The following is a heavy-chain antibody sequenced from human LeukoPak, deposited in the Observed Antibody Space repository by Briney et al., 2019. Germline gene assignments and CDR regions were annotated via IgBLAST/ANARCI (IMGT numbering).Heavy chain of an antibody. CDR1: GFSFSSYW. J-gene: IGHJ6*03. Sequence: GGSLRLSCAASGFSFSSYWMSWVRQAPGKGLEWVANIKKDGSEKYYVDSVKGRFTISRDNAKTSLYLQMNSLRAEDTAVYYCARVDIGAVAGTWPYYYYMDVWGKGTTVTISS. CDR3: ARVDIGAVAGTWPYYYYMDV. V-gene: IGHV3-7*01. CDR2: IKKDGSEK. D-gene: IGHD6-19*01.